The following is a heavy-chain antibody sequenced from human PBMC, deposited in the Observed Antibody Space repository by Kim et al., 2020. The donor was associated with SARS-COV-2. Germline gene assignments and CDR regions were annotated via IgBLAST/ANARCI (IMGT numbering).Heavy chain of an antibody. CDR3: ARGWGGSYMYYYGMDV. Sequence: ASVKVSCKASGYTFTSYAMHWVRQAPGQRLEWMGWINAGNGNTKYSQKFQGRVTITRDTSASTAYMELSSLRSEDTAVYYCARGWGGSYMYYYGMDVWGQGTTVTVSS. CDR1: GYTFTSYA. D-gene: IGHD1-26*01. CDR2: INAGNGNT. J-gene: IGHJ6*02. V-gene: IGHV1-3*01.